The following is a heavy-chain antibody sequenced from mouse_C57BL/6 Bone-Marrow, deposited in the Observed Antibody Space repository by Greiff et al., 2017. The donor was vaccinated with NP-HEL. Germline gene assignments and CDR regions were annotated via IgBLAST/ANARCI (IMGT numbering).Heavy chain of an antibody. CDR3: ARSPNYYGSSYVWYFDV. V-gene: IGHV1-82*01. Sequence: VQLQQSGPELVKPGASVKISCKASGYAFSSSWMNWVKQRPGKGLEWIGRIYPGDGDTNYNGKFKGKATLTADKSSSTAYMQLSSLTSEDSAVYFCARSPNYYGSSYVWYFDVWGTGTTVTVSS. J-gene: IGHJ1*03. CDR2: IYPGDGDT. D-gene: IGHD1-1*01. CDR1: GYAFSSSW.